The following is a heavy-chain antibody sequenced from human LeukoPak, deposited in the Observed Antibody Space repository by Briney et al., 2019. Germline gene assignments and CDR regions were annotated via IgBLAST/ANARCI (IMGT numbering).Heavy chain of an antibody. V-gene: IGHV3-7*04. CDR2: IKQDGSEK. J-gene: IGHJ4*02. CDR1: GFTFSSYW. D-gene: IGHD5-18*01. CDR3: ARGRTWIQLTSIQG. Sequence: GGSLRLSCAASGFTFSSYWTTWVRQAPGKGLEWVANIKQDGSEKYYVDSVKGRFTISRDNAKNSLYLQMNSLRAEDTAVYYCARGRTWIQLTSIQGGGQGTLVTVSS.